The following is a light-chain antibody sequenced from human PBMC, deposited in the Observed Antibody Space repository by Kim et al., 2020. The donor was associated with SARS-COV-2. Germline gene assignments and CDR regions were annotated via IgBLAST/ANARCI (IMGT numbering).Light chain of an antibody. J-gene: IGLJ2*01. Sequence: VSPGQTASITCSGDELGDKYVFWDQQKPGQSPVLVIYQDIKRPSGIPERFSASNSGNTATLTISGTQATDEADYYCQAWDSGTAVVFGGGTQLTVL. V-gene: IGLV3-1*01. CDR3: QAWDSGTAVV. CDR2: QDI. CDR1: ELGDKY.